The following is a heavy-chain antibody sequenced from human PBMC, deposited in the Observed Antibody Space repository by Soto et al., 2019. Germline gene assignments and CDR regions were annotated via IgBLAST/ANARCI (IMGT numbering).Heavy chain of an antibody. CDR3: ARDLWFGELSLGY. J-gene: IGHJ4*02. V-gene: IGHV4-30-4*01. D-gene: IGHD3-10*01. CDR2: IYYSGST. Sequence: SEPLSLTCTVSGGSISSGDYYWSWIRQPPGKGLEWIGYIYYSGSTYYNPSLKSRVTISVDTSKNLFSLKLSSVTAADTAVYYCARDLWFGELSLGYWGQGTLVTVSS. CDR1: GGSISSGDYY.